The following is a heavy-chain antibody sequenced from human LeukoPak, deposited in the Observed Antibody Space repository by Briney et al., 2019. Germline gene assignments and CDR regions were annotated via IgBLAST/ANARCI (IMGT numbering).Heavy chain of an antibody. J-gene: IGHJ6*03. CDR3: ARDGERRLEPPTYYYYYYYMDV. CDR1: GFTFSTYT. V-gene: IGHV3-21*01. CDR2: ISHSNHYI. Sequence: GGSLRLSCAASGFTFSTYTMNWVRQAPGKGLEWVSSISHSNHYIYYADSVKGRFTISRDNAKNSLSLQMNSLRAEDTAVYYCARDGERRLEPPTYYYYYYYMDVWGKGTTVTVSS. D-gene: IGHD1-1*01.